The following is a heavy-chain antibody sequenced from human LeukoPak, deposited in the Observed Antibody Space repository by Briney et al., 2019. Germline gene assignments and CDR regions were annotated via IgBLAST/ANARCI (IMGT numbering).Heavy chain of an antibody. J-gene: IGHJ3*02. CDR3: ARGLYDYVWGSYRYTNAFDI. CDR2: IKQDGSEK. Sequence: GGSLRLSCAASGFTFSNYEMNWVRQAPGKGLEWVANIKQDGSEKYYVDSMKGRFTISRDNAKNSLYLQMNSLRAEDTAVYYCARGLYDYVWGSYRYTNAFDIWGQGTMVTVSS. D-gene: IGHD3-16*02. V-gene: IGHV3-7*05. CDR1: GFTFSNYE.